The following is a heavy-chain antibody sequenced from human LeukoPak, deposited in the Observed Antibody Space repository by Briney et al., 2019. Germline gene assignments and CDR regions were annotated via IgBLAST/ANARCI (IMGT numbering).Heavy chain of an antibody. D-gene: IGHD3-22*01. CDR3: ARDWWDSSGYYDY. CDR2: IKEDGTDK. J-gene: IGHJ4*02. CDR1: GFTFSRYW. Sequence: GGSLGLSCAASGFTFSRYWMTWVRQAPGKGLEWVAHIKEDGTDKYYVDSVKGRFTISRDNAKNSLYLQMNSLRAEDTAVYYCARDWWDSSGYYDYWGQGTLVTVSS. V-gene: IGHV3-7*01.